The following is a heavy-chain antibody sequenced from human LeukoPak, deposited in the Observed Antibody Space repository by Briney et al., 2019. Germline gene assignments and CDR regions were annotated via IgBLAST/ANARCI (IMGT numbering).Heavy chain of an antibody. CDR2: IYFSGST. D-gene: IGHD4-17*01. CDR1: GGSISSSSYY. J-gene: IGHJ5*02. CDR3: ARRMGYGGYVRWFDP. Sequence: SETLSLTCTVSGGSISSSSYYWGWIRQPPGKCLEWIGYIYFSGSTYYNPSLKSRVTISVDTSKNQFSLQLTSVTAADTAVYYCARRMGYGGYVRWFDPWGQGTLVTVSS. V-gene: IGHV4-39*01.